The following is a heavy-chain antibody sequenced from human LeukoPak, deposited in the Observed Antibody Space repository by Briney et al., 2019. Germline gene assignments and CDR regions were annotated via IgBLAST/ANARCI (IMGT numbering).Heavy chain of an antibody. D-gene: IGHD5-18*01. CDR2: FDPEDGET. CDR1: GYTLTELS. J-gene: IGHJ4*02. Sequence: ASVKVSCKVSGYTLTELSMHWVRQAPGKGLEWMGGFDPEDGETIYAQKFQGRVTMTEDTSTDTAYMELSSLRSEDTAVYCCATDRGYSYGSLPFDYWGQGTLVTVSS. CDR3: ATDRGYSYGSLPFDY. V-gene: IGHV1-24*01.